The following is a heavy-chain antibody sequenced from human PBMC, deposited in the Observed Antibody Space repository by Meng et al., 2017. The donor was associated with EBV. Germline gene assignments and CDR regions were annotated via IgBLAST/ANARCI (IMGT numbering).Heavy chain of an antibody. D-gene: IGHD3-9*01. Sequence: QVQLQQWGAGLLKPSATLSLTCAAYGGSVNGYFWSWIRQPPGKGLEWIGELHHSGSTNYNPSLKSRLRISVDTSKNQFSLNLTSVTAADTAVYYCARVSPKRYFDYLAPPDYWGQGTLVTVSS. V-gene: IGHV4-34*01. J-gene: IGHJ4*02. CDR1: GGSVNGYF. CDR3: ARVSPKRYFDYLAPPDY. CDR2: LHHSGST.